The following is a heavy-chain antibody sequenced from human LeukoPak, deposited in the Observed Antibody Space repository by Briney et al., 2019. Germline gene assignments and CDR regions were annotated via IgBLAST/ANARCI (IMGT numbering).Heavy chain of an antibody. CDR3: AREDHTANNWFDP. V-gene: IGHV1-69*05. Sequence: ASVKVSCKASGGSFSSYGISWVRQAPGQGLEWMGGIIPMLGRSNYAQKFQGRVTICTDESTSTAYMEMSSLRSEDTAVYYCAREDHTANNWFDPWGQGTLVTVSS. J-gene: IGHJ5*02. CDR1: GGSFSSYG. D-gene: IGHD5-18*01. CDR2: IIPMLGRS.